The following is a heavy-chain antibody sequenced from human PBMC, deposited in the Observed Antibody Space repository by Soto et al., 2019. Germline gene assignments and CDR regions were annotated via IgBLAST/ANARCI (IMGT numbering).Heavy chain of an antibody. D-gene: IGHD3-3*02. CDR1: GRSMISYY. Sequence: PSETLSLTCNVSGRSMISYYWSWIRQPAGKGLEWIGRIYTGRNTNYNPSLKSRVTMSVDTSKSQFSLSLTSVTAADTAVYYCAREGDDRHFFFDSWGQGTLVTVSS. J-gene: IGHJ4*02. CDR3: AREGDDRHFFFDS. V-gene: IGHV4-4*07. CDR2: IYTGRNT.